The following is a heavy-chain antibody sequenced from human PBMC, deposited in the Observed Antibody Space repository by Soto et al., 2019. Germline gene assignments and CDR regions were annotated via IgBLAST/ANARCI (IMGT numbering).Heavy chain of an antibody. CDR2: ISAYNGNT. J-gene: IGHJ6*02. Sequence: ASVTVSCKASGYTFTSYGISWVRQAPGQGLEWMGWISAYNGNTNYAQKLQGRVTMTTDTSTSTAYMELRSLRSDDTAVYYCARDFWNHYCGGDCYSGYYYYGMDVWGQGTTVTVSS. CDR1: GYTFTSYG. CDR3: ARDFWNHYCGGDCYSGYYYYGMDV. D-gene: IGHD2-21*02. V-gene: IGHV1-18*01.